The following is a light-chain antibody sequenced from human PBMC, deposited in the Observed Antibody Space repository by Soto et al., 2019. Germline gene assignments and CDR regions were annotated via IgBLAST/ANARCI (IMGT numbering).Light chain of an antibody. Sequence: DIQMTRSPSSLSASVEDRVSITCRASQSISNHLNWYQQKPGKAPKLLIFAASSLQSGVPSRFSGSRSGPDFTLTISSLQPEDFATYYCQQSYSSHQTFGQGTKVDIK. J-gene: IGKJ1*01. CDR1: QSISNH. CDR3: QQSYSSHQT. CDR2: AAS. V-gene: IGKV1-39*01.